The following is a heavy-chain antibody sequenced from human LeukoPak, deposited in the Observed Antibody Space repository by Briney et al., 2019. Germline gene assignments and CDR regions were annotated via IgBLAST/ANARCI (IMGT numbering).Heavy chain of an antibody. CDR3: ASGYSYGKVDY. V-gene: IGHV3-53*01. CDR1: GFTVSSSY. D-gene: IGHD5-18*01. J-gene: IGHJ4*02. CDR2: IYSGGST. Sequence: GGSLRLSCAVSGFTVSSSYMSWVRQAPGKGLEWVSAIYSGGSTYYADSVKGRFTISRDNSKNTLYLQMNSLRAEDTAVYYCASGYSYGKVDYWGQGTLVTVSS.